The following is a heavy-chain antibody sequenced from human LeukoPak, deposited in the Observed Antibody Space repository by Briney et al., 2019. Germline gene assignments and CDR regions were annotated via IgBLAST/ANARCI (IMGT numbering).Heavy chain of an antibody. CDR1: GFTFSSYW. J-gene: IGHJ6*02. D-gene: IGHD3-16*01. CDR2: IKQDGSEK. CDR3: TSDIQPGGADV. Sequence: GGSLRLSCAASGFTFSSYWMSWVRQAPGKGLEGVANIKQDGSEKYYVDSVKGRFTISRDIAKRSVYLQMDSLRTEDTALYYCTSDIQPGGADVWGPGTTATVSS. V-gene: IGHV3-7*03.